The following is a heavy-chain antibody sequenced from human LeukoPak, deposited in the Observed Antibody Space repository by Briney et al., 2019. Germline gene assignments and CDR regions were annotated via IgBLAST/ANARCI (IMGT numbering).Heavy chain of an antibody. CDR2: IYDRGST. J-gene: IGHJ5*02. CDR3: ARHPTTIFEVVKLIRTTWFDP. Sequence: PSETLSLTCTVSGASINSSNFYWGWIRQPPGKGLEWIANIYDRGSTYYNPSLKSRVTISVDTSKNQFSLRLSSVTAAGTAVYYCARHPTTIFEVVKLIRTTWFDPWGQGTLVTVSS. D-gene: IGHD3-3*01. CDR1: GASINSSNFY. V-gene: IGHV4-39*01.